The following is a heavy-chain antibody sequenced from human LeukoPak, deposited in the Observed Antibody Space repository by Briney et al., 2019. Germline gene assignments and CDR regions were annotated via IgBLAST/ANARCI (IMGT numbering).Heavy chain of an antibody. CDR1: GGSMRSYY. D-gene: IGHD6-13*01. V-gene: IGHV4-59*08. CDR2: IYYSGST. CDR3: ARHEPSIAAAGTECDAFDI. J-gene: IGHJ3*02. Sequence: PSETLSLTCTVSGGSMRSYYWSWIRQPPGKGLEWIGYIYYSGSTNYNPSLKSRVTISVDTSKNQFSLKLSSVTAADTAVYYCARHEPSIAAAGTECDAFDIWGQGTMVTVSS.